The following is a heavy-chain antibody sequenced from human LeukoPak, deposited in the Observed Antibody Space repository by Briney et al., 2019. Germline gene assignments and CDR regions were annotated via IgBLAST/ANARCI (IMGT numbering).Heavy chain of an antibody. V-gene: IGHV3-11*01. CDR2: ISSSGSSI. CDR3: ARAEGYCSGGSCYSDPYYFDY. Sequence: GGSLRLSCAASGFTFSDYYMSWIRQAPGKGLEWVSSISSSGSSIYYADSVKGRFTISRDNAKNSLYLQMNSLRAEDTAVYYCARAEGYCSGGSCYSDPYYFDYWGQGTLVTVSS. J-gene: IGHJ4*02. CDR1: GFTFSDYY. D-gene: IGHD2-15*01.